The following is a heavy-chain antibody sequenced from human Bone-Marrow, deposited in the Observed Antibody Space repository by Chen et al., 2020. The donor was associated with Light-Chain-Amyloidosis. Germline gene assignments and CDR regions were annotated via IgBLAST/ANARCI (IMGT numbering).Heavy chain of an antibody. Sequence: VQLEQSGPDVTKPGASLMISCKGSGYPFPNYWIGWVRQMPGKGLEWMGVIYPDDSDARYSPSFEGQVTISADKSITTAYLQWRSLKASDTAMYYCARRRDGYNFDYWGQGTLVTVSS. CDR2: IYPDDSDA. CDR3: ARRRDGYNFDY. V-gene: IGHV5-51*01. CDR1: GYPFPNYW. J-gene: IGHJ4*02. D-gene: IGHD5-12*01.